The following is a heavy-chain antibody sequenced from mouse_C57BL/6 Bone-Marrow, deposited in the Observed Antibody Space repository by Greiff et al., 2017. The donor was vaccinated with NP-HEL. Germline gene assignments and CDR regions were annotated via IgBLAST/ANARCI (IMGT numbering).Heavy chain of an antibody. CDR3: ARLPYAMDY. J-gene: IGHJ4*01. CDR1: GFTFSDYG. V-gene: IGHV5-15*01. CDR2: ISNLAYSI. Sequence: EVKLMESGGGLVQPGGSLKLSCAASGFTFSDYGMAWVRQAPRKGPEWVAFISNLAYSIYYADTVTGRFTISRENAKNTLYLEMSSLRSEDTAMYYCARLPYAMDYWGQGTSVTVSS.